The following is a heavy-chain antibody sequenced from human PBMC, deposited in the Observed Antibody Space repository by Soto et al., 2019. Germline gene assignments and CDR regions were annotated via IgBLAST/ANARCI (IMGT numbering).Heavy chain of an antibody. CDR3: AREGMTTVTTRAHYGMDV. CDR1: GFTFSSYS. CDR2: ISSSSSYI. J-gene: IGHJ6*02. D-gene: IGHD4-17*01. Sequence: EVQLVESGGGLVKPGGSLRLSCAASGFTFSSYSMNWVRQAPGKGLEWVSSISSSSSYIYYADSVKGRFTISRDNAKNSLYLQMNSLRAEDTAVYYCAREGMTTVTTRAHYGMDVWGQGTTVTVSS. V-gene: IGHV3-21*01.